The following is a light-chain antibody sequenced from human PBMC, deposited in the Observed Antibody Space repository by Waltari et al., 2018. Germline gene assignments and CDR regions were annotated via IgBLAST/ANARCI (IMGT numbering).Light chain of an antibody. V-gene: IGLV2-14*03. CDR3: SSYPNRDTHVI. CDR1: NSDVGGYNY. CDR2: DVN. Sequence: QSTLTQPASVSGSPGQSITISCTGTNSDVGGYNYVSWYQQLPGKAPKLMIYDVNKWPSGVSIRFSGSKSGNTASLTISGLQAEDEADYYCSSYPNRDTHVIFGGGTKLTVL. J-gene: IGLJ2*01.